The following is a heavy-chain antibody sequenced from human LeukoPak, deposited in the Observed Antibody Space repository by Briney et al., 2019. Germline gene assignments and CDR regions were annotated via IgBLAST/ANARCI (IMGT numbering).Heavy chain of an antibody. V-gene: IGHV4-59*08. Sequence: SETLSLTCTVSGGSISSFYWSWIRQPPGKGLEWIGYFHYSASTNYNPSLKSRVAISVDTSKNQFSLKLSSVSAADTAVYYCARGAGIAAAGIEDFVWFDPGGQGTLVTVSS. CDR1: GGSISSFY. J-gene: IGHJ5*02. D-gene: IGHD6-13*01. CDR2: FHYSAST. CDR3: ARGAGIAAAGIEDFVWFDP.